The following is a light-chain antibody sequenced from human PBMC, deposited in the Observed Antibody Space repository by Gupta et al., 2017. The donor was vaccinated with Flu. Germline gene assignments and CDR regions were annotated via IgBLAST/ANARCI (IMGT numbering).Light chain of an antibody. CDR3: QQSYSTLLLT. CDR1: QSVSSY. CDR2: AAS. J-gene: IGKJ4*01. V-gene: IGKV1-39*01. Sequence: DIQITHSPSSLSASVGDRVTITCRASQSVSSYLNWYQQKPGKAPKLLIYAASSLQSGGPSRFSGSGSGTDFTLTISSLQPEDFATYYCQQSYSTLLLTFGGGTKVEIK.